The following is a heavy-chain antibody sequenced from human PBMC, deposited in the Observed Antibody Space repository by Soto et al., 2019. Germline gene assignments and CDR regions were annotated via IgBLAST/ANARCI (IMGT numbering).Heavy chain of an antibody. CDR1: GFTFDDYA. V-gene: IGHV3-9*01. J-gene: IGHJ3*02. Sequence: EVQLVESGGGLVQPGRSLRLSCAASGFTFDDYAMHWVRQAPGKGLEWVSGISWNSGRIGYADSVKGRFTISRDNAKNSLYLQMNSLRAEDTALYYCAKVATPRGFWSGYSPASGAFDIWGQGTMVTVSS. CDR2: ISWNSGRI. D-gene: IGHD3-3*01. CDR3: AKVATPRGFWSGYSPASGAFDI.